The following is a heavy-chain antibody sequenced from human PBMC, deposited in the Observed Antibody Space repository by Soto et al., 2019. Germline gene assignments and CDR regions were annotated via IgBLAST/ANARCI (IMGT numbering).Heavy chain of an antibody. V-gene: IGHV4-59*08. CDR1: GGSISSYC. Sequence: PSETLCLTYTVSGGSISSYCCSWIRQPPGKGLEWIGYIYYSGSTNYNPSLKSRVTISVDTSKNQFSLKLSSVTAADTAVYYCARLGLYSSTRDYWGQGTLVTVSS. J-gene: IGHJ4*02. CDR2: IYYSGST. CDR3: ARLGLYSSTRDY. D-gene: IGHD6-13*01.